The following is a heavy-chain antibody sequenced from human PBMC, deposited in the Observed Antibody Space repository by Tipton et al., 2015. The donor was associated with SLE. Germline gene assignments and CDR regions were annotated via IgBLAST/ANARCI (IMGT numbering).Heavy chain of an antibody. V-gene: IGHV4-39*01. Sequence: TLSLTCTVSGVSITTSRYYWGWFRQTPGLGREWIGRVSYTWRTYYNPSLKSRVTISVDTSKNQFSLKLTSATAAEPAMYYCARLRIGAAATVRWFDPCG. CDR3: ARLRIGAAATVRWFDP. D-gene: IGHD6-13*01. CDR2: VSYTWRT. CDR1: GVSITTSRYY. J-gene: IGHJ5*02.